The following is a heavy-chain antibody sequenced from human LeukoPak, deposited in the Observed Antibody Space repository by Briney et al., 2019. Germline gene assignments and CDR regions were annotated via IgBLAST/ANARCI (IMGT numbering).Heavy chain of an antibody. D-gene: IGHD6-19*01. CDR3: ASGGYSSGWYFY. CDR1: GGTFSSYA. J-gene: IGHJ4*02. CDR2: IIPIFGTA. V-gene: IGHV1-69*13. Sequence: ASVKVSCKASGGTFSSYAISWVRQAPGQGLEWMGGIIPIFGTANYAQKFRGRVTITADESTSTAYMELSSLRSEDTAVYYCASGGYSSGWYFYWGQGTLVTVSS.